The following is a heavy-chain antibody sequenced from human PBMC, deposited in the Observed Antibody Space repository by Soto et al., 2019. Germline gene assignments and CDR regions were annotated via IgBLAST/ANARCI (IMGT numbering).Heavy chain of an antibody. CDR1: GYTLNEVA. Sequence: QVQLVQSGAEVKNPGASVKVSCKVSGYTLNEVAMHWVRQAPGKGLEWLGGFDPDEAETIYAQHFQGRVTMTEDTSTDTVYMELSSLRAEDTALYFCTTYHGDYNFDHWGQGTLVTVSS. CDR3: TTYHGDYNFDH. V-gene: IGHV1-24*01. J-gene: IGHJ5*02. CDR2: FDPDEAET. D-gene: IGHD4-17*01.